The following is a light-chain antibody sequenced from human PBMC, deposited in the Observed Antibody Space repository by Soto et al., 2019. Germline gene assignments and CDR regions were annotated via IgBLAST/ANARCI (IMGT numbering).Light chain of an antibody. J-gene: IGKJ1*01. Sequence: AIQMTQSPSSLSASVGDRVTITCRASQGIRNDLGWYQQKPGKAPKLLIYAASSLQSGVPSRFSGSGSGTDFTLTISRLQPEDFATYYCLPDYNYPRTFGQGTKVEIK. V-gene: IGKV1-6*01. CDR2: AAS. CDR3: LPDYNYPRT. CDR1: QGIRND.